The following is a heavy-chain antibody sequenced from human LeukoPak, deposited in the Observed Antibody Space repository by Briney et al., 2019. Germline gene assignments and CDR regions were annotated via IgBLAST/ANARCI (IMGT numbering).Heavy chain of an antibody. CDR1: GFTFSSYW. CDR3: AKVGSTSWYMDH. CDR2: IKQDGSEK. Sequence: GGSLRLSCAASGFTFSSYWMSWVRQAPGKGLEWVANIKQDGSEKFYVDSVKGRFTISRDNAKNSLYLQMNSLRAEDTAVYHCAKVGSTSWYMDHWGQGTLVTVSS. D-gene: IGHD6-13*01. V-gene: IGHV3-7*01. J-gene: IGHJ4*02.